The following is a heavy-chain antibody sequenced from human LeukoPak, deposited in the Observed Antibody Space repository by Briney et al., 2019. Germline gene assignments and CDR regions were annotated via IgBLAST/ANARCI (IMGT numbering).Heavy chain of an antibody. CDR2: ISSYGGST. Sequence: GGSLRLSCAASGFTFSSYTMHWVRQAPGKGLEYVSGISSYGGSTYYANSVKGRFTISRDNSKNTLYLQMGSLRAEDMAVYYCARDLFITTNREYYYYMDVWGKGTTVTVSS. CDR1: GFTFSSYT. D-gene: IGHD3-22*01. J-gene: IGHJ6*03. CDR3: ARDLFITTNREYYYYMDV. V-gene: IGHV3-64*01.